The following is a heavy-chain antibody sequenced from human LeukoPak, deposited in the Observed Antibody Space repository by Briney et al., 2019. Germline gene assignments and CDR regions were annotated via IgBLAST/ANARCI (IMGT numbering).Heavy chain of an antibody. CDR2: IYTSGST. CDR1: GGSITSGSYY. CDR3: ARDHGTVALDAFHI. J-gene: IGHJ3*02. V-gene: IGHV4-61*02. D-gene: IGHD4-11*01. Sequence: PSQTLSLTCTVSGGSITSGSYYWSWIRQPAGKGLEWIGRIYTSGSTNYNPSLKSRVTISVDTSKNLFSLKLSSVTAADTAVYYCARDHGTVALDAFHIWGQGTMVTVSS.